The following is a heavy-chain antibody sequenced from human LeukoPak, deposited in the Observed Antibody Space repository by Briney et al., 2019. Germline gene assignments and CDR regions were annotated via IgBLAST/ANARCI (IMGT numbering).Heavy chain of an antibody. J-gene: IGHJ4*02. CDR1: GFTFSSYW. V-gene: IGHV3-7*03. D-gene: IGHD3-22*01. CDR2: IKQDGSEK. CDR3: TRAPPHYYDSSGYYFDY. Sequence: GGSLRLSCAASGFTFSSYWMSWVRQAPVKGLEWVANIKQDGSEKYYVDSVKGRFTISRDNATNSLYLQMNSLRAEATAVYYCTRAPPHYYDSSGYYFDYWGQGTLVTVSS.